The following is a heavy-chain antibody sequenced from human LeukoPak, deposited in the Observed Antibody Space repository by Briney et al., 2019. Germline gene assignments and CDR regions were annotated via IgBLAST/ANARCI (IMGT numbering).Heavy chain of an antibody. CDR1: GFTFSSYA. D-gene: IGHD6-13*01. J-gene: IGHJ5*02. V-gene: IGHV3-23*01. CDR2: ISGSGGST. CDR3: ARTEAAAGTFWFDP. Sequence: GGSLRLSCAASGFTFSSYAMSWVRQAPGKGLEWVSAISGSGGSTYYADSVKGRFTISRDNSKNTLYLQMNSLRAEDTAVYYCARTEAAAGTFWFDPWGQGTLVTVSS.